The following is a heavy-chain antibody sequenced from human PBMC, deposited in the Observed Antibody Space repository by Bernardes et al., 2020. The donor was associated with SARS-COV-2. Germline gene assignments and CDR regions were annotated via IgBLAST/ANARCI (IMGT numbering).Heavy chain of an antibody. V-gene: IGHV3-72*01. Sequence: GGSLRLSCAASEFTFSDHYMDWVRQAPGKGLQWVARSRNKANSYSTEYAASVRGRFTISRDESQKLLYLQMNSLTTEDTAVYYCTRTTGGGYSPLDCWGQGTLVTVSS. CDR3: TRTTGGGYSPLDC. CDR1: EFTFSDHY. D-gene: IGHD1-26*01. J-gene: IGHJ4*02. CDR2: SRNKANSYST.